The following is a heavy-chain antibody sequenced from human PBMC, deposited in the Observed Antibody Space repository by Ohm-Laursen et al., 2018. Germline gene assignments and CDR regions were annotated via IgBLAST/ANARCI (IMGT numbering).Heavy chain of an antibody. CDR1: GFTLSDYY. CDR2: ISSNGSTI. V-gene: IGHV3-11*04. J-gene: IGHJ4*02. D-gene: IGHD6-19*01. Sequence: GSLRLSCAASGFTLSDYYMSWIRQAPGKGLEWVSYISSNGSTIYYADSVKGRFTISRDNAKNSLYLQMTSLRVEDTAVYYCARGTQNPNNIGWADYWGQGTLVTVSS. CDR3: ARGTQNPNNIGWADY.